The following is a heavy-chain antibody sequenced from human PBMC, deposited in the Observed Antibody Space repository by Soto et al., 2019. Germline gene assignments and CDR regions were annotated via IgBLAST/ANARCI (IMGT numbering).Heavy chain of an antibody. CDR2: INPILDIA. CDR3: ARGPVVVVPDDMFTRHNGFDP. Sequence: QVQLVQSGAEVREPGSSVKVSCKASGGTFRTYSITWVRQAPGQGLEWMGKINPILDIANYAQKFQGRVTITADKSTSIAYMELNSLRSEDTAVYYGARGPVVVVPDDMFTRHNGFDPWGQGTRVTVSP. CDR1: GGTFRTYS. V-gene: IGHV1-69*02. J-gene: IGHJ5*02. D-gene: IGHD2-2*01.